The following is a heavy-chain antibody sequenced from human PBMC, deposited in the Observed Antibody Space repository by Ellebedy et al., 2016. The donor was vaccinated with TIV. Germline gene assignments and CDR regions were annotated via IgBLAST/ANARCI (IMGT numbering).Heavy chain of an antibody. D-gene: IGHD5-12*01. Sequence: GESLKISCAASGFTFSSYGMHWVRQAPGKGLEWVAVIWYDGSNKYYADSVKGRFTISRDNSKNTLYLQMNSLRAEDTAVYYCARDHISGYSGYDEAYYYYYYGMDVWGQGTTVTVSS. CDR3: ARDHISGYSGYDEAYYYYYYGMDV. V-gene: IGHV3-33*01. CDR1: GFTFSSYG. J-gene: IGHJ6*02. CDR2: IWYDGSNK.